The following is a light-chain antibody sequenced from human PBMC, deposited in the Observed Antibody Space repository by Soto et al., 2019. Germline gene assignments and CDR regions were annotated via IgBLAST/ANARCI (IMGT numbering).Light chain of an antibody. CDR2: GAS. V-gene: IGKV1-9*01. Sequence: IQLTQSPSSLSASGGDRVTITCRASQGIGSNLAWYLQKPGEAPKLLVYGASTLQGGVPSRFSGSGSGTLFTLTITSLQPEDFANYFCQQSNSYPLTFGGRTKV. CDR3: QQSNSYPLT. CDR1: QGIGSN. J-gene: IGKJ4*01.